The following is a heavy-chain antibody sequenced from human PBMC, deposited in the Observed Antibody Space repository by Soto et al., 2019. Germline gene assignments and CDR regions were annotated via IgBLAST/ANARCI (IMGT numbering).Heavy chain of an antibody. V-gene: IGHV3-7*03. CDR2: IKQDGIEK. CDR3: AREKAAAHFDY. J-gene: IGHJ4*02. Sequence: GGSLRLSCTDSGFTFSRNWMIWVRQAPGKGLEWVANIKQDGIEKYYVDSVKGRFTISRDNAKKSLLLQMNSLRAEDTAVYYCAREKAAAHFDYWGRGILVTVSS. CDR1: GFTFSRNW. D-gene: IGHD6-13*01.